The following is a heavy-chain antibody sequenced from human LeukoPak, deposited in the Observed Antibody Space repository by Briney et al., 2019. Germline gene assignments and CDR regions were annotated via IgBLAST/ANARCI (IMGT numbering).Heavy chain of an antibody. V-gene: IGHV3-7*04. CDR3: ARDMDF. Sequence: GGSLRLSCAASGFTFSTYWMTWVRQAPGQGLEWVANINQDGGEKYYVDSVKGRFTISRDNAKSSLYLQMNSLRGEDTAVYYCARDMDFWGQGATVTVSS. CDR2: INQDGGEK. J-gene: IGHJ6*02. CDR1: GFTFSTYW.